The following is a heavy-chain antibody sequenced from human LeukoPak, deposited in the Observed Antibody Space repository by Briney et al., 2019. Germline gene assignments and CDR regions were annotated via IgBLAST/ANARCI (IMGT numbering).Heavy chain of an antibody. Sequence: ASVKVSCKASGYTFTSYDINWVRQATGQGLEWMGWMNPNSGNTGYAQKFQGRVTITRNTSISTAYMELSSLRSEDTAMYYCASYSTAGAWAEYFQHWGQGTLVTVSS. V-gene: IGHV1-8*03. CDR3: ASYSTAGAWAEYFQH. D-gene: IGHD2/OR15-2a*01. J-gene: IGHJ1*01. CDR1: GYTFTSYD. CDR2: MNPNSGNT.